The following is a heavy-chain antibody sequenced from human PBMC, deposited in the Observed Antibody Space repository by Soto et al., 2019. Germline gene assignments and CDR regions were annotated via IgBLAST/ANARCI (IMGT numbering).Heavy chain of an antibody. J-gene: IGHJ4*02. CDR2: IYPGDSDA. CDR1: GYSFSTHW. V-gene: IGHV5-51*01. D-gene: IGHD3-16*01. CDR3: ARSQFVYVWGTSGYFDS. Sequence: EVQLVQSGPEVKKPGESLKISCKGSGYSFSTHWVGWVRQMPGKGLEWMGIIYPGDSDARYSPSFKGQVTISVDESITTAFLQWSSLKASDTAMYYCARSQFVYVWGTSGYFDSWGQGTLVTVSS.